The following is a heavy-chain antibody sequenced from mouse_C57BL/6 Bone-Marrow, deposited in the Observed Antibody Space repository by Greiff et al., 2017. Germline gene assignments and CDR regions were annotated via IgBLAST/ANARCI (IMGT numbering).Heavy chain of an antibody. Sequence: EVQLVESGPGMVKPSQSLSLTCTVTGYSITSGYDWHWIRHFPGNKLEWMGYISYSGSTNYNPSPKSRISITHDTSKNHFFLKLNSVTTEDTATYYCARGPYGNPYYFDYWGQGTTLTVSS. D-gene: IGHD2-1*01. CDR1: GYSITSGYD. V-gene: IGHV3-1*01. CDR3: ARGPYGNPYYFDY. CDR2: ISYSGST. J-gene: IGHJ2*01.